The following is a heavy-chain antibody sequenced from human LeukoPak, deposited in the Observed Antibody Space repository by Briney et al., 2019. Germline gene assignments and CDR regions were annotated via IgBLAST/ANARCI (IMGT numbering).Heavy chain of an antibody. Sequence: GWSLRLSCVASGFTFHHYAMSWVRQAPGKGLEWVSTINGGGGTISYVDSVEGRFTISRDNSKNTLYLQMTSLRADDTAIYYCAKGGGVKITVTTMRPLDYWGQGTLVTVSS. D-gene: IGHD4-17*01. CDR2: INGGGGTI. CDR3: AKGGGVKITVTTMRPLDY. J-gene: IGHJ4*02. CDR1: GFTFHHYA. V-gene: IGHV3-23*01.